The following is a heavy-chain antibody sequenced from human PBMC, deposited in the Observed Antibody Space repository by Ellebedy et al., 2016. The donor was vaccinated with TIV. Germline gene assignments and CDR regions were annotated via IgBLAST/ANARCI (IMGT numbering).Heavy chain of an antibody. J-gene: IGHJ3*02. CDR1: GGTFSSYA. CDR3: ARTSDSSGYYEPDAFDI. Sequence: AASVKVSCKASGGTFSSYAISWVRQAPGQGLEWMGGIIPIFGTANYAQKFQGRVTITADESTSTAYMELSSLRSEDTAVYYCARTSDSSGYYEPDAFDIWGQGTMVTVSS. CDR2: IIPIFGTA. D-gene: IGHD3-22*01. V-gene: IGHV1-69*13.